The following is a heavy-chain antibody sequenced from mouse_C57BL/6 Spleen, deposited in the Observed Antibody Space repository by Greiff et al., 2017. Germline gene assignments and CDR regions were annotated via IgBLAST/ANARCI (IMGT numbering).Heavy chain of an antibody. Sequence: VQLQESGPGLVQPSQCLSITCTVSGFSLTSYGVHWVRQSPGKGLEWLGVIWSGGSTDYNAAFITRLSISKGNSKKQVFFKISSLQADDTAIYYCAGGYYGSYYFDYWGQGTTLTVSS. CDR2: IWSGGST. D-gene: IGHD1-1*01. V-gene: IGHV2-2*01. CDR1: GFSLTSYG. J-gene: IGHJ2*01. CDR3: AGGYYGSYYFDY.